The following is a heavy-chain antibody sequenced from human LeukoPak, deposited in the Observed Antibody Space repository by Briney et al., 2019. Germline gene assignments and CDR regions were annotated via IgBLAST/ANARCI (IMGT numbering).Heavy chain of an antibody. CDR2: INHSGST. CDR3: ASQGYYGSGSYPVY. D-gene: IGHD3-10*01. J-gene: IGHJ4*02. V-gene: IGHV4-34*01. Sequence: SETLSLTCAVYGGSFSGYYWSWIRQPPGKGLEWIGEINHSGSTNYNPSLKSRVTISVDTSKNQFSLKLSSVTAADTAVYYCASQGYYGSGSYPVYWGQGTLVTVSS. CDR1: GGSFSGYY.